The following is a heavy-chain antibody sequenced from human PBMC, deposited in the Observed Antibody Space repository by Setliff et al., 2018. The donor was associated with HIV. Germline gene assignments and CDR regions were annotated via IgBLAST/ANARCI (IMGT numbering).Heavy chain of an antibody. CDR2: ISGNGGGT. CDR3: ARENYYVTEY. J-gene: IGHJ4*02. D-gene: IGHD3-10*02. Sequence: GGSLRLSCAASGFTFNIYTMSWVRQAPGKGPEWVSVISGNGGGTNYADSVKGRFTISRDNSKNMVYLQMSNVRAEDTAVYYCARENYYVTEYWGQGTLVTVSS. CDR1: GFTFNIYT. V-gene: IGHV3-23*01.